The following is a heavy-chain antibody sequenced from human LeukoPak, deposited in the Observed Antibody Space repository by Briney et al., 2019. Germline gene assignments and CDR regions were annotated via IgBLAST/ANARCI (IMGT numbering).Heavy chain of an antibody. V-gene: IGHV3-11*04. CDR1: GFTFSDYY. Sequence: PGGSLRLSCAASGFTFSDYYMSWIRQAPGKGLEWVSYISSSGSTIYYADSVKGRFTISRDNAKNSLYLQMNSLRAEDTAVYYCARGRLPQFYCSGGSCYRRTNNWFDPWGQGTLVTVSS. CDR3: ARGRLPQFYCSGGSCYRRTNNWFDP. J-gene: IGHJ5*02. CDR2: ISSSGSTI. D-gene: IGHD2-15*01.